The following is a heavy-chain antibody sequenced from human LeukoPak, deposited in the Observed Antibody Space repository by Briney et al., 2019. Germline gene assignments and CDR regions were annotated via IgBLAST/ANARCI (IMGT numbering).Heavy chain of an antibody. CDR1: GFSFSIYA. V-gene: IGHV3-23*01. Sequence: GGSLRLSCAASGFSFSIYAMTWVRQAPGKGLEWVSGINSSGGSTYYADSVKGRFTISRDNSKNTLYLQMNSLRAEDTAVYYCAKMGRQNYDSSGYYYDPADYWGQGTLVTVSS. D-gene: IGHD3-22*01. J-gene: IGHJ4*02. CDR3: AKMGRQNYDSSGYYYDPADY. CDR2: INSSGGST.